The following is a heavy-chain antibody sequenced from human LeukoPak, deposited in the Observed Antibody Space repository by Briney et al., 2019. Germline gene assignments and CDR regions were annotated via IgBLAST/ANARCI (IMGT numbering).Heavy chain of an antibody. Sequence: ASVKVSCKASGYTFTGYQMHWLRQAPGQGLEWMGWLDPNTFATSYAQKFEGRVTMTRDTSTSTAYMDLTRLRSDDTAVYYCARSHSNWFDRRGQGTLVTVSS. CDR1: GYTFTGYQ. CDR2: LDPNTFAT. CDR3: ARSHSNWFDR. J-gene: IGHJ5*02. V-gene: IGHV1-2*02.